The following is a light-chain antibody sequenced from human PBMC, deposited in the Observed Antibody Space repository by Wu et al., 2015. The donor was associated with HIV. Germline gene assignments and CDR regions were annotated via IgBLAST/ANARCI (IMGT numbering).Light chain of an antibody. J-gene: IGKJ4*01. CDR3: QQYYDSPLT. CDR1: QDISGY. V-gene: IGKV1-9*01. Sequence: IQLTQSPSSLSASVGDRVTITCRASQDISGYLAWYQQKPGKAPNLLIYGASTLQSGVPSRFSGSGSETDFTLTITTLQPEDFATYYCQQYYDSPLTFGGGTKVEIK. CDR2: GAS.